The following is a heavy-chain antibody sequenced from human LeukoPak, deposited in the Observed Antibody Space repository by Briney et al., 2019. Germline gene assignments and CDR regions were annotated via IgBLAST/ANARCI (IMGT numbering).Heavy chain of an antibody. D-gene: IGHD4-17*01. CDR3: ARDRNYGDYDV. CDR2: IKQDGSEK. J-gene: IGHJ4*02. CDR1: GFTFSSYW. V-gene: IGHV3-7*01. Sequence: GGSLRLSCAASGFTFSSYWMSWDRQAPGKGLGWVANIKQDGSEKYYVDSVKGRFTISRDNAKNSLYLQMNSLRAEDTAVYYCARDRNYGDYDVWGQGTLVTVSS.